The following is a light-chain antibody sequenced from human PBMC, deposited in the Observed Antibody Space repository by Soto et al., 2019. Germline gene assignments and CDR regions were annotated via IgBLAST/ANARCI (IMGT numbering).Light chain of an antibody. CDR2: AAS. Sequence: EIQMTQSPSSLSASVGDRDTLTCRASQGISNYLAWYQQKPGKVPMLLIYAASTLQSGVPARFSGSGSGTEFTLTISSLQPEDVASYYCQQYSSAPWTFGQGTKVEIK. V-gene: IGKV1-27*01. CDR1: QGISNY. J-gene: IGKJ1*01. CDR3: QQYSSAPWT.